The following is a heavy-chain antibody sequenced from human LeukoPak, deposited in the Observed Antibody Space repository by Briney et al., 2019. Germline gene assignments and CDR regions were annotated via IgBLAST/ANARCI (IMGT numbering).Heavy chain of an antibody. D-gene: IGHD5-18*01. CDR2: INSNSGGT. Sequence: EASVKVSCKTSGYSFIDYYIHWVRQAPGQGLEWMGWINSNSGGTNYAQKFQGRVTMTRDTSITTAYMELSRLRFDDTAVYYCAVARLSNYVDTAMAYWGQGTLVTVSS. V-gene: IGHV1-2*02. J-gene: IGHJ4*02. CDR3: AVARLSNYVDTAMAY. CDR1: GYSFIDYY.